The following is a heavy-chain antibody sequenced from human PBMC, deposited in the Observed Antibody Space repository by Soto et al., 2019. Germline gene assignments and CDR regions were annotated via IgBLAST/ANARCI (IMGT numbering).Heavy chain of an antibody. J-gene: IGHJ5*02. CDR2: IIPIFGTA. CDR3: ARDGGDGTYCGGDCYSGWFDP. Sequence: ASVKVSFKASGGTFSSYAISWVRQAPGQGLEWMGGIIPIFGTANYAQKFQGRVTITADESTSTAYMELSSLRSEDTAVYYCARDGGDGTYCGGDCYSGWFDPWGQGTLVTVSS. CDR1: GGTFSSYA. V-gene: IGHV1-69*13. D-gene: IGHD2-21*02.